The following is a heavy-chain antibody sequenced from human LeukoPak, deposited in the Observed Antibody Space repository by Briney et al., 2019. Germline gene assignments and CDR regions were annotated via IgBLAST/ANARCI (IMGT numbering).Heavy chain of an antibody. CDR3: PYQVILLLRYFDY. D-gene: IGHD2-15*01. Sequence: GGSLRLSFSASEFTFSSLGTHWVRQAPDKGLEWVAGISYDGSNKYYADSVKGRFTISRDNSNNTLYLQMNTLRAEDTAVYYLPYQVILLLRYFDYLGQGTMVTVTS. J-gene: IGHJ4*02. V-gene: IGHV3-30*03. CDR2: ISYDGSNK. CDR1: EFTFSSLG.